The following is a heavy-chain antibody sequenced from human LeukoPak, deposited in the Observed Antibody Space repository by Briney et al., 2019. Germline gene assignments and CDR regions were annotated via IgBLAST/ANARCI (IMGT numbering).Heavy chain of an antibody. D-gene: IGHD5-18*01. CDR2: ISGSGDST. Sequence: PGGSLRLSCAASGFTFSSYAMSWVRQAPGKGLEWVSAISGSGDSTYYADSVKGRFTISRDNSKNTLYLQMNSLRAEDTAVYYCAKEGVWIQLWYYGDYWGQGTLVTVSS. V-gene: IGHV3-23*01. CDR3: AKEGVWIQLWYYGDY. J-gene: IGHJ4*02. CDR1: GFTFSSYA.